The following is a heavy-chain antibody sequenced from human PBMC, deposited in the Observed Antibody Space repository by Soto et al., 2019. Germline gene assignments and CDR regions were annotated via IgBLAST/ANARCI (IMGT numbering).Heavy chain of an antibody. CDR1: GGSISSSSFH. CDR3: AKDPYFYYDSSGHPMGNWFDP. D-gene: IGHD3-22*01. J-gene: IGHJ5*02. Sequence: SETLSLTCTVSGGSISSSSFHWGWIRQPPGKGLEWIGSIYYSGSTYYSPSLKSRVTISVDTSKNQFSLKLSSVTAEDTAVYYCAKDPYFYYDSSGHPMGNWFDPWGQGTLVTVSS. V-gene: IGHV4-39*07. CDR2: IYYSGST.